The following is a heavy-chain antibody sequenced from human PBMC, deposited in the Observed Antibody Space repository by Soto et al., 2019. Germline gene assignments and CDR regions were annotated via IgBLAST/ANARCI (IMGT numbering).Heavy chain of an antibody. Sequence: QVQLAESGGGVVQPGMSLRLSCIGSEFNFNNYGIHWVRQAPGKGLEWVAVISYDGSNKKFVDPFQGRLTISTDNSNNTFYLQLNILRPEDTAVYYCSKDSYYSSIRGYYVFDSWGQGTLVTVSS. CDR3: SKDSYYSSIRGYYVFDS. D-gene: IGHD3-22*01. CDR2: ISYDGSNK. J-gene: IGHJ4*02. V-gene: IGHV3-30*18. CDR1: EFNFNNYG.